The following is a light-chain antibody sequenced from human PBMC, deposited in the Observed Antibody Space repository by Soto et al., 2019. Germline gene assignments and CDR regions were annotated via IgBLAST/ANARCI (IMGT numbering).Light chain of an antibody. CDR1: QSISSY. CDR3: QQSYSTPPT. CDR2: AAS. Sequence: DIQMTQSPSSLSAALGDRVTITFRASQSISSYLNWYQQKPGKAPKLLIYAASSLQGGVPSRFSGSGSGTDFTLTISSLQPEDFATYYCQQSYSTPPTFGQGTKVDIK. V-gene: IGKV1-39*01. J-gene: IGKJ1*01.